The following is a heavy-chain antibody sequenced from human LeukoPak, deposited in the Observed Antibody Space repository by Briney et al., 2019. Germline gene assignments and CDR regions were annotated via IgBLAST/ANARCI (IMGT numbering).Heavy chain of an antibody. CDR2: IYYSGST. CDR3: AGSGIAARPDSYYYYGMDV. V-gene: IGHV4-31*03. J-gene: IGHJ6*02. Sequence: SQTLSLTCTVSNGSISSGGYYWGWIRQHPGKGLEWIGYIYYSGSTYYNPSLKSRVTISVDTSKNQFSLKLSSVTAADTAVYYCAGSGIAARPDSYYYYGMDVWGQGTTVTVSS. CDR1: NGSISSGGYY. D-gene: IGHD6-6*01.